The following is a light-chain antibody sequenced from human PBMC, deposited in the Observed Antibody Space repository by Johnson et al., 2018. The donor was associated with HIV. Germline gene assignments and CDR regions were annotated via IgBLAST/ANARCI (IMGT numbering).Light chain of an antibody. CDR1: SSNIGKNY. Sequence: QSILTQPPSVSAAPGQKVTISCSGSSSNIGKNYVSWYQQLPGTAPKLLIFDHHKRPSGIPDRFSGSKSGTSATLGITGLQTGDEADYYCGTWDSSLSAYVFGTGTKVTVL. CDR2: DHH. CDR3: GTWDSSLSAYV. J-gene: IGLJ1*01. V-gene: IGLV1-51*01.